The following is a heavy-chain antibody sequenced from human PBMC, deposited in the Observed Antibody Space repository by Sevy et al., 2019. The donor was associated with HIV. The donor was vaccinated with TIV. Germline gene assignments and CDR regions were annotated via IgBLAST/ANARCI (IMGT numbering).Heavy chain of an antibody. CDR3: ARRGYYDSCGHYTYGMDV. V-gene: IGHV5-51*01. CDR2: IYPGDSDT. Sequence: GKSLKISCKGSGYTFSNYWIGWMRQMPGKGLEWMGIIYPGDSDTRYSPSFQGQVPISSDKSISTAYLQWSSLKASDTAMDYCARRGYYDSCGHYTYGMDVWGQGTLVTVSS. J-gene: IGHJ6*02. CDR1: GYTFSNYW. D-gene: IGHD3-22*01.